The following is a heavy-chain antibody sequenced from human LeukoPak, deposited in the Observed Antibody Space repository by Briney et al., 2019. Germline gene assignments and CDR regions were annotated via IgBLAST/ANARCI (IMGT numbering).Heavy chain of an antibody. J-gene: IGHJ4*02. CDR3: ARARGIAAASDY. CDR2: IIPIFGTV. Sequence: EASVKVSCKASGGTFSSYAISWVRQAPGQGLEWMGGIIPIFGTVNYAQKFQGRVTITADESTSTAYMELSSLRSEDTAVYYCARARGIAAASDYWGQGTLVTVSS. D-gene: IGHD6-13*01. V-gene: IGHV1-69*13. CDR1: GGTFSSYA.